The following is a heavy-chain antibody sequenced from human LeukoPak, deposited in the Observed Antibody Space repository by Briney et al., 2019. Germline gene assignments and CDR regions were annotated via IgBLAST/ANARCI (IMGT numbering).Heavy chain of an antibody. J-gene: IGHJ4*02. CDR1: GFIFSNDA. CDR3: VRNPSGSGFAFDS. Sequence: GGSLRLSCAASGFIFSNDAMHWVRQAPGKGLEWVAFIWFDGSNKHYADSVKGRFTISRDNSEDTLYLQMNSLRAEDAAVYYCVRNPSGSGFAFDSWGQGALVTVSS. D-gene: IGHD1-1*01. CDR2: IWFDGSNK. V-gene: IGHV3-33*01.